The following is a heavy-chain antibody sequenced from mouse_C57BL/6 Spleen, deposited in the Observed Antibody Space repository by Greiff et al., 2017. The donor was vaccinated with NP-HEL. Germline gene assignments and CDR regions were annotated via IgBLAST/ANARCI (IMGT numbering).Heavy chain of an antibody. CDR1: GYTFTSYW. V-gene: IGHV1-55*01. J-gene: IGHJ2*01. D-gene: IGHD1-1*01. CDR2: IYPGSGST. CDR3: ARREGTTVVVPFDY. Sequence: QVQLQQSGPELVKPGASVKISCKASGYTFTSYWITWVKQRPGQGLEWIGDIYPGSGSTNYNEKFKSKATLTVDTSSSTAYMQLSSLTSEDSAVYYCARREGTTVVVPFDYWGQGTTLTVSS.